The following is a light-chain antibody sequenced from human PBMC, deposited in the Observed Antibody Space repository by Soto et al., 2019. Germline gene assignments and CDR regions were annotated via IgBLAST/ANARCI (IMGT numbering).Light chain of an antibody. J-gene: IGKJ4*01. CDR2: GAS. CDR1: QSVASSS. V-gene: IGKV3-20*01. Sequence: EIVLTQSPGTLSLSPGERATLSCRASQSVASSSIAWYQQRLGQAPRLLIYGASNRATGIPDRFSGSGSGTDFTLTFSRLDPEDFAVYYCHQYGISPFGGGTKVEIK. CDR3: HQYGISP.